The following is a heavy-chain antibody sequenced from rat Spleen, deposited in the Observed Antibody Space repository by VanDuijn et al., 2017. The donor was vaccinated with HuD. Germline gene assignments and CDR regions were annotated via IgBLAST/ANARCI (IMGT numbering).Heavy chain of an antibody. CDR2: ITSAGGNT. J-gene: IGHJ2*01. CDR3: AKRGWYYFDY. CDR1: GFTFSSFV. Sequence: EVQLVESGGGLVQPGRSKKLSCAASGFTFSSFVMAWVRHAPKKGLEWVASITSAGGNTFYPDSVKGRFTISRDNAKSTLYLHMDSLRSEDTATYYCAKRGWYYFDYWGQGVMVTVSS. V-gene: IGHV5-25*01.